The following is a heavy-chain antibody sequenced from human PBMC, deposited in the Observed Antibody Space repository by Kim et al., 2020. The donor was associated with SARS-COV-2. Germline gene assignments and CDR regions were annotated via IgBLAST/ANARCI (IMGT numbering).Heavy chain of an antibody. V-gene: IGHV3-66*01. CDR2: VYNSGNI. J-gene: IGHJ3*02. CDR1: GLTVSNNY. D-gene: IGHD1-26*01. Sequence: GGSLRLSCTVSGLTVSNNYMSWVRQAPGKGLEWLSIVYNSGNIYYADSVKGRFTISRDNSQNTLWLQMYSLRGEDTAVYYCVGNIVGAGHEAFDIWGQGTLVTVSS. CDR3: VGNIVGAGHEAFDI.